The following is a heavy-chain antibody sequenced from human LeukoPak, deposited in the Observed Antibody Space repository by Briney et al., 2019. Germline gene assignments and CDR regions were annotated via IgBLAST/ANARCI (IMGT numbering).Heavy chain of an antibody. CDR2: IYESGST. D-gene: IGHD6-6*01. Sequence: SETLSLTCTVSGGSIKSHYWSWIRQTPGKGLEWIGCIYESGSTYHNPSLKSRVTISVDMSKNQFSLKVSSVTAADSAVYYCARLTRLSTSPDRYYLDYWARAPWSPSPQ. J-gene: IGHJ4*02. CDR1: GGSIKSHY. V-gene: IGHV4-59*08. CDR3: ARLTRLSTSPDRYYLDY.